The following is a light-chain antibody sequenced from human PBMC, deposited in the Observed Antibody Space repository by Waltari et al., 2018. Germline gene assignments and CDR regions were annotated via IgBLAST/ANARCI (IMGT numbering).Light chain of an antibody. J-gene: IGKJ1*01. Sequence: DIQMTQSPSSLSASVGDRVTITCRASQSIGTYLNWYQHKPGRAHELLIYAASTLQGGVPSRFSGSGSETHFTLAISSLQREDFATYYCQQSYTTPRTFGQGTKVEIK. CDR1: QSIGTY. CDR3: QQSYTTPRT. V-gene: IGKV1-39*01. CDR2: AAS.